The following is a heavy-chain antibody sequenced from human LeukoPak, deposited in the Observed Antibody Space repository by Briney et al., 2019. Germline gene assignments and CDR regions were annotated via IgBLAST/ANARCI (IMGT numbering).Heavy chain of an antibody. CDR2: ISRDGDNT. J-gene: IGHJ4*02. CDR3: ARASGLYYFDY. V-gene: IGHV3-43*01. Sequence: PGGSLRLSCAASGFTFDDYSMHWVRQAPGKGLEWVSLISRDGDNTYYADSVKGRFTISRDNSKNSLYLQMNSLRAEDTALYYCARASGLYYFDYWGQGTLVTVSS. CDR1: GFTFDDYS.